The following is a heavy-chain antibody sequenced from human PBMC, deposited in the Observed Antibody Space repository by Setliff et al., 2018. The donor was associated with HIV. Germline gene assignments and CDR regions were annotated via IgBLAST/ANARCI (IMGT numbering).Heavy chain of an antibody. D-gene: IGHD2-8*01. J-gene: IGHJ6*02. Sequence: GPTLVNPTQPLTLTCTFSGLSLSTSGVGVGWIRQPPGKALDWLALIYWDGDKGYSPSLRSRLTITKDTSKNQVVLTMTNMDPVDTATYYCAHGVYQTRLYGMDVWGQGTTVTVSS. CDR3: AHGVYQTRLYGMDV. V-gene: IGHV2-5*02. CDR2: IYWDGDK. CDR1: GLSLSTSGVG.